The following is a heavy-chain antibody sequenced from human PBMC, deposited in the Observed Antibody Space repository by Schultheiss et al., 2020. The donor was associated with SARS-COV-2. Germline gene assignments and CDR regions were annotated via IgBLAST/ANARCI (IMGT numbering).Heavy chain of an antibody. CDR3: ARDFVAALGGRPYYYSTVWTS. J-gene: IGHJ6*02. V-gene: IGHV3-53*01. Sequence: GGSLRLSCAASGFTVSSNYMSWVRQAPGKGLEWVSVIYSGGSTYYADSVKGRFTISRDNSKNTLYLQMNSLRAEDTAVYYCARDFVAALGGRPYYYSTVWTSGAKGPRSPSP. CDR1: GFTVSSNY. CDR2: IYSGGST. D-gene: IGHD6-6*01.